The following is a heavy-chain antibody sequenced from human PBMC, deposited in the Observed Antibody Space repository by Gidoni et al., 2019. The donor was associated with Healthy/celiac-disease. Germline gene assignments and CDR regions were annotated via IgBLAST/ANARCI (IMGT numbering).Heavy chain of an antibody. J-gene: IGHJ4*02. V-gene: IGHV4-34*01. CDR1: GGSFSGYY. CDR3: ARGYSSGHDY. CDR2: INHSGGT. Sequence: LQQWGAALFKPSETLSLTCAVYGGSFSGYYWRWFRQLPGKGLEWIGEINHSGGTNYNPSLKKRVTISVDTSKNQFSLKLSSVTAAETAVYYCARGYSSGHDYWGQGTLVTVSS. D-gene: IGHD6-19*01.